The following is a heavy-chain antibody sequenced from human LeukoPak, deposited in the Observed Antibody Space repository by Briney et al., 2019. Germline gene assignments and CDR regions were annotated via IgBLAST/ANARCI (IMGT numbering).Heavy chain of an antibody. D-gene: IGHD5-18*01. J-gene: IGHJ4*02. Sequence: PGGSLRLSCAASGFTFSRYWMSWVRQAPGKGLEWVASINQDESAKRYVDSVKGRFTISRDNTKNSLYLQMNTLRAEDTAVYYCARGSDTAMVLFYYFDYWGQGTLVTVSS. CDR1: GFTFSRYW. CDR2: INQDESAK. CDR3: ARGSDTAMVLFYYFDY. V-gene: IGHV3-7*01.